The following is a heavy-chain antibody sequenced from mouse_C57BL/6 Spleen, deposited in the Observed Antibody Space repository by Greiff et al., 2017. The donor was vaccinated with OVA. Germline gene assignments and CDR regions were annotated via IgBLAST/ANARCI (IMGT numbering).Heavy chain of an antibody. Sequence: EVKVEDSEGGLVQPGSSMKLSCTASGFTFSDYYMAWVRQVPEKGLEWVANINYDGSSTYYLDSLKSRFIISRDNAKNILYLQMSSLKSEDTATYYCARGDYGYDGFAYWGQGTLVTVSA. CDR2: INYDGSST. CDR1: GFTFSDYY. J-gene: IGHJ3*01. D-gene: IGHD2-2*01. V-gene: IGHV5-16*01. CDR3: ARGDYGYDGFAY.